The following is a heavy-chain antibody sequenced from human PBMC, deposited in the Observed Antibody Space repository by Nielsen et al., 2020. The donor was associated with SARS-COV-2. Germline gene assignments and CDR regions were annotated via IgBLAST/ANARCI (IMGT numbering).Heavy chain of an antibody. J-gene: IGHJ6*02. CDR3: TRGSTIFGVVITGSDYYYGMDV. Sequence: GESLRLSCAASGFTFSSYGMHWVRQAPGKGLEWVAVISYDGSNKYYADSVKGRFTISRDDSKSIAYLQMNSLKTEDTAVYYCTRGSTIFGVVITGSDYYYGMDVWGQGTTVTVSS. V-gene: IGHV3-30*03. CDR2: ISYDGSNK. D-gene: IGHD3-3*01. CDR1: GFTFSSYG.